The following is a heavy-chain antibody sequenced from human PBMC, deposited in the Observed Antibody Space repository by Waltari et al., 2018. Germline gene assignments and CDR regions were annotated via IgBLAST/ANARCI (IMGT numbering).Heavy chain of an antibody. D-gene: IGHD2-2*01. CDR1: GYTFTSYD. CDR2: MNPSSGNA. J-gene: IGHJ4*02. Sequence: QVQLVQSGAEVKKPGASVKVSCKASGYTFTSYDINWVRQATGQGLEWMGWMNPSSGNAGYAQKFQGRVTITRNTSISTADMELSSLRAEDTAVDYCAKGAVVPAAFDYWGQGTLVIVSS. V-gene: IGHV1-8*03. CDR3: AKGAVVPAAFDY.